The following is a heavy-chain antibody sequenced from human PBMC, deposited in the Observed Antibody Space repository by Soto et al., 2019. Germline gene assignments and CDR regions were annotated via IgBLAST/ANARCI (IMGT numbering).Heavy chain of an antibody. CDR3: ARDPHPYSSSWYSSYFYYYGMDV. V-gene: IGHV6-1*01. CDR2: TYYRSKWYN. CDR1: GDSVSSNSAA. D-gene: IGHD6-13*01. J-gene: IGHJ6*02. Sequence: SQTLSLTCAISGDSVSSNSAAWNWIRQSPSRGLEWLGRTYYRSKWYNDYAVSVKSRITINPDTFKNQFSLQLNSVTPEDTAVYYCARDPHPYSSSWYSSYFYYYGMDVWGQGTTVTVSS.